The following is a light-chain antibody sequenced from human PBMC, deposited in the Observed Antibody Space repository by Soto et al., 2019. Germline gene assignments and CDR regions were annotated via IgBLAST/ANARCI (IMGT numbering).Light chain of an antibody. CDR3: QQYDSYLWT. J-gene: IGKJ1*01. CDR2: DSS. V-gene: IGKV1-5*01. CDR1: QSISNW. Sequence: DIQMTQSPSALSASVGDRVPITCRASQSISNWLAWYQQKPGKAPKILIYDSSTLQSGVPSRFSGSGSGTEFTLTISSLQPDDFATYYCQQYDSYLWTFGQGTKVDIK.